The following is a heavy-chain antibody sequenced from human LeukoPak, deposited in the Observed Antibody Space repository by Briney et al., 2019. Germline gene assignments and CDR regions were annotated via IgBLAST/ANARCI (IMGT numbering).Heavy chain of an antibody. V-gene: IGHV3-30*04. J-gene: IGHJ4*02. CDR1: GFTFRDYV. CDR2: MSSDGSTI. Sequence: PGGSLRLSCAASGFTFRDYVIHWVRQAPGKGLEWVAVMSSDGSTIYYADSVKGRFTISRDNSKNTVYLQMNSLSAEDAAVYYCVKDDGWVQYANWGQGTLVTVSS. D-gene: IGHD5-24*01. CDR3: VKDDGWVQYAN.